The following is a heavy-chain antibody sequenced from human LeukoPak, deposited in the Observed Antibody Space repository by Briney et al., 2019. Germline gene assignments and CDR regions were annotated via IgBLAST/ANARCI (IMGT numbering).Heavy chain of an antibody. J-gene: IGHJ6*03. CDR3: AKDPGSGSSYYYYYYYMDV. Sequence: GGSLRLSCAASGFTFSSYAMSWVRQAPGKGLEWVSAISGSGGSTYYADSVKGRFTISRDNSKNTLYLQMNSLRAEDTAVYYCAKDPGSGSSYYYYYYYMDVWGKGTTVTVSS. CDR1: GFTFSSYA. CDR2: ISGSGGST. D-gene: IGHD3-10*01. V-gene: IGHV3-23*01.